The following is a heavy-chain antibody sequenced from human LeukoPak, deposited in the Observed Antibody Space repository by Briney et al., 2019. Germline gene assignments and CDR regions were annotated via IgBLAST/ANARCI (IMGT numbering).Heavy chain of an antibody. CDR3: ARDSDWNYEGLDY. V-gene: IGHV3-30*04. CDR1: GFTFSSYA. Sequence: GGSLRLSCAASGFTFSSYAMHWVRQAPGKGLEWVAVISYGGSNKYYADSVKGRFTISRDNAKNSLYLQMNSLRAEDTAVYYCARDSDWNYEGLDYWGQGTLVTVSS. J-gene: IGHJ4*02. CDR2: ISYGGSNK. D-gene: IGHD1-7*01.